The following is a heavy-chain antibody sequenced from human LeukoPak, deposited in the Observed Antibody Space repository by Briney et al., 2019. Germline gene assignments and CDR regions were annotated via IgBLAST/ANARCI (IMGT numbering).Heavy chain of an antibody. D-gene: IGHD2-8*01. CDR3: ARARDPTSEIVLMVYAQNNWFDP. J-gene: IGHJ5*02. V-gene: IGHV4-39*07. CDR1: GGSISSSSYY. Sequence: SETLSLTCTVSGGSISSSSYYWGWIRQPPGKGLEWIGSIYHSGSTYYNPSLKSRVTISVDTSKNQFSLKLSSVTAADTAVYYCARARDPTSEIVLMVYAQNNWFDPWGQGTLVTVSS. CDR2: IYHSGST.